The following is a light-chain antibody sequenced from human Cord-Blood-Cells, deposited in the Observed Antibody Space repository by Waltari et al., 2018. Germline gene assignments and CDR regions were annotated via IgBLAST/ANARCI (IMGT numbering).Light chain of an antibody. CDR3: QQYNSYSPA. V-gene: IGKV1-5*03. Sequence: DIQMTQSPSTLPASVGARFTITCRASQSISSWLAWYQQKPGKAPKLLIYKASSLESGVPSRFSGSGSGTEFTLTISSLQPDDFATYYCQQYNSYSPAFGQGTKVEIK. CDR2: KAS. CDR1: QSISSW. J-gene: IGKJ1*01.